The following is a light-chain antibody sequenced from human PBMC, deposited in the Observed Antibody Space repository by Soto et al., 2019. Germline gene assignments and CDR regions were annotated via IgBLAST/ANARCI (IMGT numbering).Light chain of an antibody. CDR1: STNIGSNS. CDR3: AAWDDRLNGPVV. Sequence: QSVLTQPPSASGTPGQRVTISCSGSSTNIGSNSVNWYQQLPGTAPKLLIYTNDQRPSGVPDRFSGSKSGTSASLAISGLQSDDEADYYCAAWDDRLNGPVVFGGGTKLTVL. V-gene: IGLV1-44*01. CDR2: TND. J-gene: IGLJ2*01.